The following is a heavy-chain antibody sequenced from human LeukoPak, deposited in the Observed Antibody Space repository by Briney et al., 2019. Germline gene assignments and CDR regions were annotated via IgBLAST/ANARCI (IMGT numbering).Heavy chain of an antibody. D-gene: IGHD6-19*01. CDR2: INSGNSNT. CDR1: GYTLSQYA. Sequence: ASVKVSCKASGYTLSQYAMHWVRQAPGQRPEWMGWINSGNSNTKYDQKFQGRVTITRDTSANTAYMELSSLRSEDTAVYYCAREQWPGSFYYYYYGLDVWGQGTTVTVSS. J-gene: IGHJ6*02. CDR3: AREQWPGSFYYYYYGLDV. V-gene: IGHV1-3*04.